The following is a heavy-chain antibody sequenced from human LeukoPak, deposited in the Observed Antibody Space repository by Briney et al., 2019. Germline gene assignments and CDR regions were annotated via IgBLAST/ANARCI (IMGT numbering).Heavy chain of an antibody. J-gene: IGHJ4*02. CDR2: IYYSGST. CDR1: GGSISSYY. CDR3: ARGAYDYVWGSYRPFDY. V-gene: IGHV4-59*12. Sequence: SETLSLTCTVSGGSISSYYWSWIRQPPGKGLEWIGYIYYSGSTNYNPSLKSRVTISVDTSKNQFSLKLSSVTAADTAVYYCARGAYDYVWGSYRPFDYWGQGTLVTVSS. D-gene: IGHD3-16*02.